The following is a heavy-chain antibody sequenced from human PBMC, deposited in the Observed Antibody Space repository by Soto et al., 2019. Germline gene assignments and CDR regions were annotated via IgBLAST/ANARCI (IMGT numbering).Heavy chain of an antibody. J-gene: IGHJ6*03. CDR1: GGSISTYY. CDR3: ASYYGDYYYYYYMDV. Sequence: SETLSLTCTVSGGSISTYYWTWIRQPPWKGLEWIGYIDYSGSTNYNPSLKSRVTISIDTSKNQFSLKLSSVTAADTAVYYCASYYGDYYYYYYMDVWGKGTTVTVSS. CDR2: IDYSGST. V-gene: IGHV4-59*08. D-gene: IGHD4-17*01.